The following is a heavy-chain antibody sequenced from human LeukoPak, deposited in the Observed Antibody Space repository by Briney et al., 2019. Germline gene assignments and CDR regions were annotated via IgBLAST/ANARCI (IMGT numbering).Heavy chain of an antibody. J-gene: IGHJ4*02. CDR3: AKSRQLGSFDY. CDR1: GFTFSSYA. Sequence: GGSLRLXCAASGFTFSSYAVSWVRQAPGKGLEWVSGISASGRSTYYADSVKGRFTISRDNSKHTMYLQMNSLRAEDTAVYYCAKSRQLGSFDYWGQGTLVTVSS. D-gene: IGHD6-13*01. CDR2: ISASGRST. V-gene: IGHV3-23*01.